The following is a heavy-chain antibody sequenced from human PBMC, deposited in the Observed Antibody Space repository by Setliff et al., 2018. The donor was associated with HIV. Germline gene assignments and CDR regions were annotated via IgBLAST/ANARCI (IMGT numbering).Heavy chain of an antibody. CDR2: IRYDGSNK. Sequence: GGSLRLSCAASGFTFSTYGMHWARQAPGKGLEWVAFIRYDGSNKYYADSVKGRFTISRDNSKNTLYLQMNSLRAEDTAVYYCVRDPGGIFDAFDVWGQGTMVTVSS. J-gene: IGHJ3*01. D-gene: IGHD3-3*01. V-gene: IGHV3-30*02. CDR1: GFTFSTYG. CDR3: VRDPGGIFDAFDV.